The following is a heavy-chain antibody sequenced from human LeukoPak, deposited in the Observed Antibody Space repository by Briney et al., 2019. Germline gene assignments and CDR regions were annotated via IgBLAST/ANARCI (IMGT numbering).Heavy chain of an antibody. D-gene: IGHD2/OR15-2a*01. CDR1: GGSINNYY. J-gene: IGHJ4*02. V-gene: IGHV4-59*08. CDR2: IYYTEST. Sequence: PSETLSLTCTVSGGSINNYYWSWVRQPPGAGLGWLADIYYTESTNYNPSLKTRLTISVDTSKNQFSLRLNSVTAADTAVYYCARFSQYYDSPTHYLDYWGQGILVTLSS. CDR3: ARFSQYYDSPTHYLDY.